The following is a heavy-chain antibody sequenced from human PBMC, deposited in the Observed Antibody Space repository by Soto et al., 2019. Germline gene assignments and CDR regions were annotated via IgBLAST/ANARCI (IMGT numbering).Heavy chain of an antibody. CDR1: GFTFTTNA. J-gene: IGHJ4*02. V-gene: IGHV3-23*01. CDR2: SSGSGSGGRT. D-gene: IGHD4-4*01. Sequence: EVQLLESGGGLVQPGGSLGLSCAAFGFTFTTNAMPWVGRVPGKGLEWVSFSSGSGSGGRTNYADSVKGRFTISRDNSKNTLYLQMNSLRVEDTAVYYCAKDRDDYRNYVFDYWGQGTLVTVSS. CDR3: AKDRDDYRNYVFDY.